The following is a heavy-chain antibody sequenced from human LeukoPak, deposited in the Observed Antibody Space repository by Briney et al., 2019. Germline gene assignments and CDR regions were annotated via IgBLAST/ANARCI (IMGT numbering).Heavy chain of an antibody. J-gene: IGHJ4*02. D-gene: IGHD4-17*01. Sequence: ASVKVSCKASGYTFTSYGISWVRQAPGQGLEWMGWISAYNGNTNNAQKLQGRVTMTTDTSTSTAYMELRSLRSDDTAVYYCARVDYGDYGWKINDYWGQGTLVTVSS. CDR2: ISAYNGNT. V-gene: IGHV1-18*01. CDR1: GYTFTSYG. CDR3: ARVDYGDYGWKINDY.